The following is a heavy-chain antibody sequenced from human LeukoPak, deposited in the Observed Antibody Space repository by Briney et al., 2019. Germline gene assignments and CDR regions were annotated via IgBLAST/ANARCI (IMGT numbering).Heavy chain of an antibody. D-gene: IGHD2-15*01. CDR1: GYTFTSYG. J-gene: IGHJ4*02. Sequence: GASVKVSCKASGYTFTSYGISWVRQAPGQGLEWMGWINAGNGNTKYSQKFQGRVTITRDTSASTAYMELSSLRSEDTAVYYCARDRRSCSGGSCYLLDYWGQGTLVTVSS. CDR2: INAGNGNT. V-gene: IGHV1-3*01. CDR3: ARDRRSCSGGSCYLLDY.